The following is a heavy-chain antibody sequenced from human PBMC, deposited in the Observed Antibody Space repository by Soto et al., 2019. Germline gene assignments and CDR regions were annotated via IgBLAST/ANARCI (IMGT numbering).Heavy chain of an antibody. CDR2: IYYSETT. CDR1: GASIISHH. V-gene: IGHV4-59*08. CDR3: ARHIPYYDILTGYSDDYYYYMDV. J-gene: IGHJ6*03. D-gene: IGHD3-9*01. Sequence: TSETLSLTCTVSGASIISHHWIWMRQPPGKGLEWIGYIYYSETTNYNPSLKSRVTISVDTSKNQFSLNLSSVTAADTAVYYCARHIPYYDILTGYSDDYYYYMDVWGKGTTVTLAS.